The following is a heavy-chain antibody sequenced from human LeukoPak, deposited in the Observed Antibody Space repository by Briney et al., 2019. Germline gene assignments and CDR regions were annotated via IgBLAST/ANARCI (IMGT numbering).Heavy chain of an antibody. Sequence: QPGGSLRLSCAASGFTFSSYAMSWVRQAPGKGLEWVSAISGSGGSTYYADSVKGRFTISRDNSKNTLYLQMNSLRAEDTAVYYCAKGSTRGSYADRDRYSYFDYWGQGTLVTVSS. CDR3: AKGSTRGSYADRDRYSYFDY. D-gene: IGHD1-26*01. V-gene: IGHV3-23*01. CDR1: GFTFSSYA. CDR2: ISGSGGST. J-gene: IGHJ4*02.